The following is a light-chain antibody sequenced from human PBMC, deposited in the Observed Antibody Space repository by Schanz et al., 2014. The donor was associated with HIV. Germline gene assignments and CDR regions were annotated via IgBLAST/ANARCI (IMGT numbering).Light chain of an antibody. V-gene: IGLV1-40*01. Sequence: QSVLTQPPSVSGAPGQRITISCTGSSSNIGAGYYVHWYQQFPGTAPKLLIYGNSNRPSGVPDRFSGSKSGTSASLAITGLQAEDEADYYCQSYDSSLSAVVFGGGTKLTVL. CDR3: QSYDSSLSAVV. CDR1: SSNIGAGYY. J-gene: IGLJ2*01. CDR2: GNS.